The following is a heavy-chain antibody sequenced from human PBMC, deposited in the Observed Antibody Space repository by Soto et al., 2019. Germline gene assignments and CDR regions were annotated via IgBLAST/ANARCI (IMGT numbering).Heavy chain of an antibody. CDR3: ARGGSLYWYFDL. Sequence: ASVKVSCKASGNTFRNYAIHWVRQAPGQRLEWMGWINAGNGNTKYSQKFQGRVTITRDTSASTAYMELSSLRSEDTAVYYCARGGSLYWYFDLWGRGTLVTVSS. CDR2: INAGNGNT. J-gene: IGHJ2*01. V-gene: IGHV1-3*01. D-gene: IGHD1-26*01. CDR1: GNTFRNYA.